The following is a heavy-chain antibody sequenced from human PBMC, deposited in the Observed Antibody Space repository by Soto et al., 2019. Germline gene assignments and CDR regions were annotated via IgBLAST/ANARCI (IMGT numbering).Heavy chain of an antibody. CDR3: AAVRLGATLGNWFDP. CDR2: IYYSGST. Sequence: SETLSLTCTVSGGSISSYYWSWIRQHPGKGLEWIGYIYYSGSTYYNPSLKSRVTIAVDTSKNQFSLKLSSVTAADTAVYYCAAVRLGATLGNWFDPWGQGTLVPVSS. J-gene: IGHJ5*02. CDR1: GGSISSYY. V-gene: IGHV4-59*06. D-gene: IGHD1-26*01.